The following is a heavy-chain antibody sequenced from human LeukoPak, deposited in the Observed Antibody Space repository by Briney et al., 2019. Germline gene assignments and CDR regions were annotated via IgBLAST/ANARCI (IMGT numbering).Heavy chain of an antibody. Sequence: GGSLRLSCAASGFSVRGHYMGWVRQAPQKGLEYVSVLDSGGATHYADSVKGRFSISRDNFRNTLSLQMNSLRVDDTAVYYCARATYSSGWYGSDYYYMDVWGKGTTVTVSS. V-gene: IGHV3-53*01. CDR3: ARATYSSGWYGSDYYYMDV. CDR2: LDSGGAT. D-gene: IGHD6-19*01. J-gene: IGHJ6*03. CDR1: GFSVRGHY.